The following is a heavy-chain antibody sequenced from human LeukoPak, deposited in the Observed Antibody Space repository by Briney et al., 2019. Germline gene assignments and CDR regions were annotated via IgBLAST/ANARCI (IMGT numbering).Heavy chain of an antibody. CDR1: GFTISNYW. V-gene: IGHV3-74*01. Sequence: GGSLRLSCAASGFTISNYWILWVRQSPGKGLVWVSRINSDGRATNYADSVKGRFTISRDNAKNTLYLQMNSLRVEDTAVYYCARDFLGMDVWGQGTTVTVSS. CDR3: ARDFLGMDV. J-gene: IGHJ6*02. CDR2: INSDGRAT.